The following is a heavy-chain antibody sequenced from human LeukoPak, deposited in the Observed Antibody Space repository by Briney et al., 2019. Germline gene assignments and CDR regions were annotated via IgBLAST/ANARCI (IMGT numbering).Heavy chain of an antibody. D-gene: IGHD3-22*01. J-gene: IGHJ4*02. CDR1: GYTFTSYG. Sequence: ASVKVSCKASGYTFTSYGISWVRQAPGQGLEWMGWISAYNGNTNYAQKLQGRVTMTTDTSTSTAYMELRSLRSDDTAVYYCARDQAYGNYYDSSGYHPLPHDYWGQGPLVTVSP. V-gene: IGHV1-18*01. CDR2: ISAYNGNT. CDR3: ARDQAYGNYYDSSGYHPLPHDY.